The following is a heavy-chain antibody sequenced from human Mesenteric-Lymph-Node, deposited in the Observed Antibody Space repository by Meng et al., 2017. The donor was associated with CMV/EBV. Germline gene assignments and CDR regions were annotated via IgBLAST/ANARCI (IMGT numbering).Heavy chain of an antibody. CDR3: AKGGHSSSWNSMDDC. J-gene: IGHJ4*02. Sequence: GESLKISCAASGFTFSLYWMSWVRQAPGKGLEWVANIKQDGSEKYYVDSVEGRFTITRDDANNSLYLQLNSLRAEDTAVYYCAKGGHSSSWNSMDDCWGQGTLVTVSS. CDR1: GFTFSLYW. V-gene: IGHV3-7*01. D-gene: IGHD6-13*01. CDR2: IKQDGSEK.